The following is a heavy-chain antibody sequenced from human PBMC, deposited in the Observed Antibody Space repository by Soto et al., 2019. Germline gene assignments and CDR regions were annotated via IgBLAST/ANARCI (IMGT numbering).Heavy chain of an antibody. D-gene: IGHD5-12*01. CDR2: INPSGGST. J-gene: IGHJ6*02. CDR3: ARSRDLDSGYVDYGMDV. V-gene: IGHV1-46*01. CDR1: GYTFTSYY. Sequence: ASVKVSCKASGYTFTSYYMHWVRQAPGQGLEWMGIINPSGGSTSYAQKFQGRVTMTRDTSTSTVYMELSSLRSEDTAVYYCARSRDLDSGYVDYGMDVWGQGTTVTVS.